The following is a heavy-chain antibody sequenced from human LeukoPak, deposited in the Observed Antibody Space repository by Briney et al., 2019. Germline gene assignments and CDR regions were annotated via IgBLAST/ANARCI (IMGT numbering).Heavy chain of an antibody. CDR3: GRDEKGTYCGGDCYFGY. V-gene: IGHV3-74*01. CDR2: INSDGSST. D-gene: IGHD2-21*02. Sequence: GESLGLSCAASGFTFSNYWMHWVRQVPGKGLVWVSRINSDGSSTTYADSVKGRFTISRDNAKNTLYLQMNSLRAEDTAVYYCGRDEKGTYCGGDCYFGYWGQGSLVTVSS. J-gene: IGHJ4*02. CDR1: GFTFSNYW.